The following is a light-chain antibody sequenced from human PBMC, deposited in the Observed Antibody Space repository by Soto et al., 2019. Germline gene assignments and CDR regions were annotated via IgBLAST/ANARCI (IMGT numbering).Light chain of an antibody. Sequence: EIVVTQSPGTLSSSPGETASLSCWASQSISSSFLGWDQQRRGQPPRLLLYDSSRRAYGIPARCTGSGSGTAFTLTISRVEPEDSVAYYCQQSFYSPRTFGQGTRLEIK. V-gene: IGKV3-20*01. J-gene: IGKJ2*01. CDR3: QQSFYSPRT. CDR2: DSS. CDR1: QSISSSF.